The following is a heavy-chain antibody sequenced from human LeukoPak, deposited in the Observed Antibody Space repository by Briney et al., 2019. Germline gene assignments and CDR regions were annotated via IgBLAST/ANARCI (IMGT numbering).Heavy chain of an antibody. CDR3: ARGRDGSQSPIDD. CDR1: GFTFSSYN. Sequence: GGSLRLSCAASGFTFSSYNMNWVRQAPGKGLEWVSSISSSSYIYYADSVKGRFTISRDNAKNSLYLQMNSLRAEDTAVYYCARGRDGSQSPIDDWGQGTLVTVSS. CDR2: ISSSSYI. V-gene: IGHV3-21*01. D-gene: IGHD5-24*01. J-gene: IGHJ4*02.